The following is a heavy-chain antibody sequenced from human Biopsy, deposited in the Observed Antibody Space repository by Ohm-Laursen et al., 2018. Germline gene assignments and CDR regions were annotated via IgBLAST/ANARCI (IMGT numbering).Heavy chain of an antibody. D-gene: IGHD6-19*01. Sequence: SETLSLTCSVSGGSISSDYWSRIPQTPGKGLEWIVYIYYSGSTNYNPSLKSRVTISVDTSKNQFSLRLNSVTAADTAVYYCARATNSAGWPYYYFYGMDVWGQGTTVTVSS. CDR1: GGSISSDY. CDR2: IYYSGST. V-gene: IGHV4-59*01. J-gene: IGHJ6*02. CDR3: ARATNSAGWPYYYFYGMDV.